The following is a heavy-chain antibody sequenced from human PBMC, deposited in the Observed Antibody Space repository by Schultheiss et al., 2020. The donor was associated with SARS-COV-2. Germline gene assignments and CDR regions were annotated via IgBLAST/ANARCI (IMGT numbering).Heavy chain of an antibody. CDR3: AHSSSFADY. Sequence: GESLKISCAASGFTFSSYAMSWVRQAPGKGLEWVSAISGSGGSTYYADSVKGRFTISRDNSKNTLYLQMNSLRAEDTAVYYCAHSSSFADYWGQGTLVTVSS. V-gene: IGHV3-23*01. CDR1: GFTFSSYA. J-gene: IGHJ4*02. D-gene: IGHD6-6*01. CDR2: ISGSGGST.